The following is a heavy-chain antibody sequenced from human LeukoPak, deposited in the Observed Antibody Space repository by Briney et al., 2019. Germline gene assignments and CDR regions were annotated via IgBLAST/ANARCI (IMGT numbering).Heavy chain of an antibody. J-gene: IGHJ5*02. D-gene: IGHD6-13*01. CDR3: ARDPRMSSSWYGGWFDP. CDR2: IRFDATNK. Sequence: PGGSLRLSCAASGFIFSGSSIHWVRQAPGKGLEWVCFIRFDATNKYYADSVKGRFTISRDNSKNTLYLQMNSLRAEDTAVYYCARDPRMSSSWYGGWFDPWGQGTLVTVSS. CDR1: GFIFSGSS. V-gene: IGHV3-30*02.